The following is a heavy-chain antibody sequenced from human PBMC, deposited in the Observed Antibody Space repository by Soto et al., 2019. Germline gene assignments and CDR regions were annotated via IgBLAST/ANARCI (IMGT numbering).Heavy chain of an antibody. Sequence: PGESLKISWKGSGYTFTDYWITWVRPLPGKGLECMGRIDPSDSYTNYNPSFQGHVTISADRSISTAYLQWSSLKAPDTAIYYCARHRIAATGPDYWGQGTLVTVSS. CDR1: GYTFTDYW. CDR3: ARHRIAATGPDY. D-gene: IGHD6-13*01. V-gene: IGHV5-10-1*01. J-gene: IGHJ4*02. CDR2: IDPSDSYT.